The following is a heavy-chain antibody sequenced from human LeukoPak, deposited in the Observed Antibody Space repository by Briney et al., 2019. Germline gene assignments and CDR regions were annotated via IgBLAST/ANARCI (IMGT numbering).Heavy chain of an antibody. CDR2: IYYSGST. D-gene: IGHD5-18*01. J-gene: IGHJ4*02. Sequence: PSETLSLTCTVSGGSISSYYWSWIRQPPGKGLEWIGYIYYSGSTSYNPSLKSRVTISVDTSKNQFSLKLSSVTAADTAVYYCARVVDTAPDYWGQGTLVTVSS. CDR3: ARVVDTAPDY. CDR1: GGSISSYY. V-gene: IGHV4-59*01.